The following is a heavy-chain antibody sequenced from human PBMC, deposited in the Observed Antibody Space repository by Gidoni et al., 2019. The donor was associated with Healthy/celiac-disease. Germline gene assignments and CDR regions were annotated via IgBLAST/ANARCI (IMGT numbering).Heavy chain of an antibody. D-gene: IGHD3-16*02. J-gene: IGHJ4*02. CDR1: GGSFSGYY. CDR2: INHSGST. V-gene: IGHV4-34*01. Sequence: QVQLQQWGAGLLKPSETLSLTCAVYGGSFSGYYWSWIRQPPGKGLEWIGEINHSGSTNYNPSLKSRVTISVDTSKNQFSLKLSSVTAADTAVYYCARGSSNIVNYYFDYWGQGTLVTVSS. CDR3: ARGSSNIVNYYFDY.